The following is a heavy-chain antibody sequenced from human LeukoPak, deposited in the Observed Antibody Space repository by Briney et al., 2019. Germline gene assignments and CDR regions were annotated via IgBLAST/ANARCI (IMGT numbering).Heavy chain of an antibody. Sequence: PGRSLRLSCAASGFTFSSYGMHWVRQAPGKGLEWVAVIWYDGSNKYYADSVKGRFTISRDNSKNTLYLQMNCLRAEDTAVYYCAKDCYDFWSGYEGYYFDYWGQGTLVTVSS. D-gene: IGHD3-3*01. CDR1: GFTFSSYG. CDR3: AKDCYDFWSGYEGYYFDY. J-gene: IGHJ4*02. CDR2: IWYDGSNK. V-gene: IGHV3-33*06.